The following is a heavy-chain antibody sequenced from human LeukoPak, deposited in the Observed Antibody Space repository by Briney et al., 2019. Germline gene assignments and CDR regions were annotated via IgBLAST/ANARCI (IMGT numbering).Heavy chain of an antibody. D-gene: IGHD3-9*01. CDR3: AKRGELGLTGYFYFDY. V-gene: IGHV3-33*06. CDR2: IWYDGSDK. Sequence: PGRSLRLSCGASGFTFSSYGMHWVRQAPGKGLEWVAVIWYDGSDKYNVDFVKGRFTISRDNSKNTLYLQMNSLRAEDTAVYYCAKRGELGLTGYFYFDYWGQGTLVTVSS. CDR1: GFTFSSYG. J-gene: IGHJ4*02.